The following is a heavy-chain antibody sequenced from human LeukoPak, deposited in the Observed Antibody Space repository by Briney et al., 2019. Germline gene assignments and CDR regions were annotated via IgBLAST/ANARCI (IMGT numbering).Heavy chain of an antibody. CDR1: GFTFSSYA. CDR2: ISYDGSNK. CDR3: ARDRVRGTGTIGY. V-gene: IGHV3-30-3*01. J-gene: IGHJ4*02. D-gene: IGHD1-1*01. Sequence: GGSLRLSCAASGFTFSSYAMHWVRQAPGKGLEWVAVISYDGSNKYYADSVKGRFTISRDNSKNTLYLQMNSLRAEDAAVYYCARDRVRGTGTIGYWGQGTLVTVSS.